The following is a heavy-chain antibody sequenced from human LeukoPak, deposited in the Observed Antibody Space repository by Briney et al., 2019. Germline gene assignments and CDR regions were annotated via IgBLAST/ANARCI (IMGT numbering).Heavy chain of an antibody. V-gene: IGHV1-24*01. CDR3: ATAGELGPSDY. Sequence: GASVKVSCKVSGYTLTELSMHWVRQAPGKGLEWMGGFDPEDGETIYAQTFQGRVTMTKDTSTDTAYMELSRLRSEEAAVYYCATAGELGPSDYWGQGTLVTVSP. CDR1: GYTLTELS. CDR2: FDPEDGET. D-gene: IGHD1-26*01. J-gene: IGHJ4*02.